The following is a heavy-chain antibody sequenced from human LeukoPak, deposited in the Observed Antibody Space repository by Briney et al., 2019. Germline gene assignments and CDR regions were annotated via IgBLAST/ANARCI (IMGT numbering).Heavy chain of an antibody. J-gene: IGHJ4*02. Sequence: PEGSLRLSCAASGFTFSGFWMTWVRQAPGKGLEWVANIRQDGSDKNCVDSVKGRFTISRDNAKNSLYLQMNNLRVEDTAVYYCARDWHWGSDYWGQGTLVTVSS. CDR3: ARDWHWGSDY. CDR2: IRQDGSDK. CDR1: GFTFSGFW. V-gene: IGHV3-7*05. D-gene: IGHD7-27*01.